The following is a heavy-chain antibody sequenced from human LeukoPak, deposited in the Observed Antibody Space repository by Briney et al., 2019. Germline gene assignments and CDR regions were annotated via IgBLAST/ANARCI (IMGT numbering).Heavy chain of an antibody. D-gene: IGHD3-10*01. Sequence: PGGSLRLSCAASGFSFSIFGMHWVRQAPGKGLEWVSFILFDGSNKYYADSVKGRFTISRDNSKNTLYLQMNSLRTEDTAVYYCAKDRNSKSNYYMAVWGKGTTVTVSS. CDR1: GFSFSIFG. CDR3: AKDRNSKSNYYMAV. V-gene: IGHV3-30*02. CDR2: ILFDGSNK. J-gene: IGHJ6*03.